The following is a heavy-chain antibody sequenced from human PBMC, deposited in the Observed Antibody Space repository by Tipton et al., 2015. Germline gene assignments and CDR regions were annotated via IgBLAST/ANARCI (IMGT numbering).Heavy chain of an antibody. D-gene: IGHD3-10*01. J-gene: IGHJ4*02. CDR2: ISHSGNT. Sequence: TLSLTCTVSGGSINSYYWGWIRQPPGKGLEWIGSISHSGNTYYNPSLKSRVTMSRDTSKKQFSLKLNSVTAADTAVYYCARGLLLWFGMSDYWGRGTLVTVSS. V-gene: IGHV4-59*04. CDR3: ARGLLLWFGMSDY. CDR1: GGSINSYY.